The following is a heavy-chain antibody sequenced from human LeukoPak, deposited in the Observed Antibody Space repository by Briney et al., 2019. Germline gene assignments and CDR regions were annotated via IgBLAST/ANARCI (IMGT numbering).Heavy chain of an antibody. Sequence: GRSLRLSCAASGFTVSSNYMNWVRQAPGKGLEWIAVIYSSGRTYYADAVKGRFTISTDKSKNTLSLKMNSMRADDTAVYYCARGLYDSGTYYPFYFDAWGQGTVVFVSS. CDR2: IYSSGRT. V-gene: IGHV3-66*02. J-gene: IGHJ4*02. CDR3: ARGLYDSGTYYPFYFDA. D-gene: IGHD3-10*01. CDR1: GFTVSSNY.